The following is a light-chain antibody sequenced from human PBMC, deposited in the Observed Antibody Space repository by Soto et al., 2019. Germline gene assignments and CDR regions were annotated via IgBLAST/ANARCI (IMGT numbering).Light chain of an antibody. CDR1: PVISTY. Sequence: AIRMTQSPSSLSASTGDRVTITCRASPVISTYLAWYQQKPGRAPKLLISATSTLQTGVPSRFSGSGSGTGFTLTISCLQSEDFATYYCQQYYSYPRTFGQGTKLEI. V-gene: IGKV1-8*01. CDR2: ATS. J-gene: IGKJ2*01. CDR3: QQYYSYPRT.